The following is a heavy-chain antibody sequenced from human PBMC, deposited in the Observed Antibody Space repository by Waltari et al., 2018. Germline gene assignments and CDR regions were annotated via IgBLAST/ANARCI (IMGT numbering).Heavy chain of an antibody. V-gene: IGHV1-69*01. CDR1: GGTFSSYA. Sequence: QVQLVQSGAEVKKPGSSVKVSCKASGGTFSSYAISWVRQAPGQGLEWMGGIIPIFGTANYAQKFQGRVTITADESTSTAYMELSSLRSEDTAVYYCARVSGVVVAATFGYYGMDVWGQGTTVTVSS. J-gene: IGHJ6*02. CDR2: IIPIFGTA. CDR3: ARVSGVVVAATFGYYGMDV. D-gene: IGHD2-15*01.